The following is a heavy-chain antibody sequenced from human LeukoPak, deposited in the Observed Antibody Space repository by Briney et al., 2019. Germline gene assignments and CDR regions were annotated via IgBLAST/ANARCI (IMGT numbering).Heavy chain of an antibody. CDR1: GGSFSDYY. D-gene: IGHD2-2*01. J-gene: IGHJ5*02. V-gene: IGHV4-34*01. CDR2: INHGGST. Sequence: PSETLSLTCAVYGGSFSDYYWSWIRQPPGKGLEWIGEINHGGSTKYNPSLRSRVTISVDTSKNQFSLKLSSVTAADTAVYYCARHVKMPPSVWFDPWGQGTLVTVSS. CDR3: ARHVKMPPSVWFDP.